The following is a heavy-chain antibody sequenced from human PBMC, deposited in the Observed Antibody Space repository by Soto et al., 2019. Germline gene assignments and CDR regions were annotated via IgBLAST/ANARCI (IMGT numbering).Heavy chain of an antibody. V-gene: IGHV3-9*01. J-gene: IGHJ4*02. D-gene: IGHD4-17*01. CDR3: VRSKGEYSYGTPFDY. CDR1: GFTFDDDA. Sequence: GGSLRLSCAASGFTFDDDAMYWVRQVLGKGLEWVSSISWNSGNIGYADSVKGRFTTSRDNAENSLYLQMNSLRPEDTALYYCVRSKGEYSYGTPFDYWGQGTLVTVSS. CDR2: ISWNSGNI.